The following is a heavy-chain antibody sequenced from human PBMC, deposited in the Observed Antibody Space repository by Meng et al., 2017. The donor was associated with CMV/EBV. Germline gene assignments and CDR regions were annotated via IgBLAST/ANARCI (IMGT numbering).Heavy chain of an antibody. D-gene: IGHD6-6*01. CDR2: IYPGDSDT. CDR3: ARRRSSSRWFDP. J-gene: IGHJ5*02. V-gene: IGHV5-51*01. CDR1: GYTFTSYW. Sequence: KVSCKGSGYTFTSYWIVWVGQMPGKGLEWMGLIYPGDSDTKYSPSFQGQVTISADKSISTAYLQWSSLKASDTAIYYCARRRSSSRWFDPWGQGTQVTVSS.